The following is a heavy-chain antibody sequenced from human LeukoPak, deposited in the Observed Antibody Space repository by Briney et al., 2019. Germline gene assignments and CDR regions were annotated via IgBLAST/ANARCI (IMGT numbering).Heavy chain of an antibody. J-gene: IGHJ4*02. CDR1: GGSISSYD. D-gene: IGHD6-19*01. CDR2: INYVGST. CDR3: ASMAVAGPFDF. Sequence: PSETLSLTCTVSGGSISSYDWSWIRQPPGKGLEWIGYINYVGSTNYNPSLKSRVTISVDTSKNQFSLNLSSVTAADTAVYYCASMAVAGPFDFWGQGTLVTVSA. V-gene: IGHV4-59*08.